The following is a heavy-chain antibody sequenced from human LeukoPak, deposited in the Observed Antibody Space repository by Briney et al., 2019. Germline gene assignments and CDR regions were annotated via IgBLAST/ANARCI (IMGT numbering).Heavy chain of an antibody. J-gene: IGHJ4*02. Sequence: SETLSLTCTVSGYSISSGYYWGWIRQPPGKGLEWIGSIYHSGSTYYNPSLKSRVTISVDTSKNQFSLKLSSVTAADTAVYYCARARSRYYDSSGYCAYWGQGTLVTVSS. CDR2: IYHSGST. CDR1: GYSISSGYY. V-gene: IGHV4-38-2*02. D-gene: IGHD3-22*01. CDR3: ARARSRYYDSSGYCAY.